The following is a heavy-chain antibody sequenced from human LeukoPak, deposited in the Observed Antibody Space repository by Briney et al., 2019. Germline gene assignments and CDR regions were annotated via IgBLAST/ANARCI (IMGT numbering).Heavy chain of an antibody. D-gene: IGHD6-6*01. CDR3: ARVPSIAARPAAFDI. CDR2: IYYSGST. V-gene: IGHV4-39*07. Sequence: SETLSLTCTVSGGSISSSSYYWGWIRQPPGKGLEWIGSIYYSGSTNYNPSLKSRVTISVDTSKNQFSLKLSSVTAADTAVYYCARVPSIAARPAAFDIWGQGTMVTVSS. J-gene: IGHJ3*02. CDR1: GGSISSSSYY.